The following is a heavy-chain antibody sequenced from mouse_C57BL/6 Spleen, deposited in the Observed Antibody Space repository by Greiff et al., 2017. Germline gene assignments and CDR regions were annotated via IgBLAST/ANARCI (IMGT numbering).Heavy chain of an antibody. D-gene: IGHD2-5*01. CDR2: IYPSDSET. Sequence: QVQLQQPGAELVRPGSSVKLSCKASGYTFTSYWMDWVKQRPGQGLEWIGNIYPSDSETHYNQKFKDKATLTVDKSSSTAYRQLSSLTSEDSAVYYCARLDYSNMDYWGQGTSVTVSS. J-gene: IGHJ4*01. V-gene: IGHV1-61*01. CDR1: GYTFTSYW. CDR3: ARLDYSNMDY.